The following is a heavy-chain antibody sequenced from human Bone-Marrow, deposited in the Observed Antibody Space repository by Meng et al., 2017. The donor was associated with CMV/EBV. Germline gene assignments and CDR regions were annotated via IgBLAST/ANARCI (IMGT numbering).Heavy chain of an antibody. Sequence: GESLKISCAASGFTFSSYSMNWVRQAPGKGLEWVSSISSSSSYIYYADSVKGRFTISRDNAKNSLYLQMNSLRAEDTAVYYCARDRAWQQLVPKWFDPWGQGNLVTVAS. CDR2: ISSSSSYI. J-gene: IGHJ5*02. CDR3: ARDRAWQQLVPKWFDP. CDR1: GFTFSSYS. V-gene: IGHV3-21*01. D-gene: IGHD6-13*01.